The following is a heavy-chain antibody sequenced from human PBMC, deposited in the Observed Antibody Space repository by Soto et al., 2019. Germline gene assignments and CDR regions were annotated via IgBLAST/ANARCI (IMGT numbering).Heavy chain of an antibody. Sequence: EVQLVESGGGLVQPGGSLRLSCAASGFTVSSNYMSGVRQAPGKGLEWVSVIYSGGSTYYADSVKGRFTISRDNSKNTLYLQMNSLRAEDTAVYYCARENYGSGSYWFDPWGQGTLVTVSS. CDR1: GFTVSSNY. V-gene: IGHV3-66*01. J-gene: IGHJ5*02. D-gene: IGHD3-10*01. CDR3: ARENYGSGSYWFDP. CDR2: IYSGGST.